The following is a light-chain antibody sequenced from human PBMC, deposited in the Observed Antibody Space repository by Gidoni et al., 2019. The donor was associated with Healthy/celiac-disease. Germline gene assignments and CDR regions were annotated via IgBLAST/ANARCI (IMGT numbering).Light chain of an antibody. J-gene: IGKJ2*01. CDR3: QQSYSTPNT. CDR2: AAS. V-gene: IGKV1-39*01. CDR1: QSISSY. Sequence: IQMTQSPSSLSASVGDRVTITCRASQSISSYLNWYQQKQGKAPKLLIYAASSLQSGVPSRXXXSGXXTDFTLTISSLQPEDFATYYCQQSYSTPNTFXQGTKLEIK.